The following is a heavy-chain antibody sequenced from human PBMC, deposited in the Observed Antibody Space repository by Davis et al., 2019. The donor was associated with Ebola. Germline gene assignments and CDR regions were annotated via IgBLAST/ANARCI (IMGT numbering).Heavy chain of an antibody. J-gene: IGHJ4*02. D-gene: IGHD3-22*01. CDR2: ISAYNGNT. Sequence: ASVKVSCKASGYTFTSYGISWVRQAPGQGLEWMGWISAYNGNTNYAQKLQGRVTMTTDTSTSTAYMELSSLRSEDTAVYYCARDERITMIVVVSLVGWGQGTLVTVSS. CDR3: ARDERITMIVVVSLVG. CDR1: GYTFTSYG. V-gene: IGHV1-18*01.